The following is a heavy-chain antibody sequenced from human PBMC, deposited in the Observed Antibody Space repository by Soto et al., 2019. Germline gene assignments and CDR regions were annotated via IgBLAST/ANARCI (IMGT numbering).Heavy chain of an antibody. J-gene: IGHJ6*02. Sequence: LSCAASGFTFSSYGMHWVRQAPGKGLEWVAVISYDGNNKYYADSVKGRFTISRDNSKNTLYLQMNSLRAEDTAVYYCARDPYSGFWSAHPRYYGMDVWGQGTTVTVSS. CDR1: GFTFSSYG. CDR2: ISYDGNNK. CDR3: ARDPYSGFWSAHPRYYGMDV. D-gene: IGHD3-3*01. V-gene: IGHV3-30*03.